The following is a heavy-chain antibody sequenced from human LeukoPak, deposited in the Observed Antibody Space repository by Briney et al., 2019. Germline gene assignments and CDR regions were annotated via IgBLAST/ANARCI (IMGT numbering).Heavy chain of an antibody. CDR3: ARDRGSLDAFDI. CDR1: GYTFTVYY. CDR2: INPNSGGT. Sequence: ASVKVSCKASGYTFTVYYIHWVRQAPGQGLEWMGWINPNSGGTNYAQKFQGRVTMTRDTSISTAYMELSRLRSDDTAVYYCARDRGSLDAFDIWGQGTMVTVSS. D-gene: IGHD6-13*01. J-gene: IGHJ3*02. V-gene: IGHV1-2*02.